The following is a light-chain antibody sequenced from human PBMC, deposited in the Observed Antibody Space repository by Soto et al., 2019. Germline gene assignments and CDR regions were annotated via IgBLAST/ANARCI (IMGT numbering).Light chain of an antibody. CDR1: RSVTGH. Sequence: EIVMTQSPATLSVSPGERATLSCRASRSVTGHLAWYQQKLGQTPRLLIYGASTMATGSPATFSGSGSETEFTLTISSLQSEDLADDYCQQYNNWPLTFGGGTKVEIK. V-gene: IGKV3-15*01. CDR3: QQYNNWPLT. J-gene: IGKJ4*01. CDR2: GAS.